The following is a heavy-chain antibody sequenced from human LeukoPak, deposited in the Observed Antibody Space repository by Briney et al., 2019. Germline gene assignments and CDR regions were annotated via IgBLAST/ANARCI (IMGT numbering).Heavy chain of an antibody. D-gene: IGHD6-19*01. Sequence: AGGPLRLSCAASSFTFSTSAMNWVRQAPGKGLEWVSTISNGGDTAYYADSVKGRFTISKDNSKNTLFLQMNSLRVDDTALYYCAKRAQGDSGWYTFDYWGQGSLVTVSS. CDR2: ISNGGDTA. J-gene: IGHJ4*02. CDR1: SFTFSTSA. CDR3: AKRAQGDSGWYTFDY. V-gene: IGHV3-23*01.